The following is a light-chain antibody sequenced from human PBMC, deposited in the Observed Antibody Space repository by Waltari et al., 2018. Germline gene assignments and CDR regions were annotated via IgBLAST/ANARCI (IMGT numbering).Light chain of an antibody. Sequence: QSALTQPASMSGSPGQSITISCSGTSGDIGLYNLVSWYQQHPGKAPKLIIYEVTKRPSRISARFSASTSDNTASLTISGLRAEDEAVYPCCSYLGSHTYVIFGGGTKLTVL. V-gene: IGLV2-23*02. CDR1: SGDIGLYNL. J-gene: IGLJ2*01. CDR2: EVT. CDR3: CSYLGSHTYVI.